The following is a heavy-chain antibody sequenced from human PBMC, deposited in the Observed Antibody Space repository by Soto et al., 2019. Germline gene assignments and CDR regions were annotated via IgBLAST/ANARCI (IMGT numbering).Heavy chain of an antibody. CDR2: IFPGDSDT. V-gene: IGHV5-51*01. J-gene: IGHJ3*02. CDR3: ARSFGSGSYDAFDI. D-gene: IGHD3-10*01. CDR1: GYSFSSYW. Sequence: GESLKISCKGSGYSFSSYWIVWVRQMPGKGLEWMGIIFPGDSDTRYSPSFGGQVTMSADKSISTAYLQWSSLKASDTAMYYCARSFGSGSYDAFDIWGQGTMVTVSS.